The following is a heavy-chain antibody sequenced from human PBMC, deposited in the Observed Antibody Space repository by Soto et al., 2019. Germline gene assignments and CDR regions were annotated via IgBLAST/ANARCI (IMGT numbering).Heavy chain of an antibody. CDR1: GFTFSSYA. J-gene: IGHJ4*02. CDR2: ISYDGSNK. D-gene: IGHD1-26*01. V-gene: IGHV3-30-3*01. CDR3: AREWELLHDY. Sequence: QVQLVESGGGVVQPGRSLRLSCAASGFTFSSYAMHWVRQAPGKGLEWVAVISYDGSNKYYADSVKGRFTISRDNSKNTLYLQMNSLRAEDTAVYYCAREWELLHDYWGQGTLVTVSS.